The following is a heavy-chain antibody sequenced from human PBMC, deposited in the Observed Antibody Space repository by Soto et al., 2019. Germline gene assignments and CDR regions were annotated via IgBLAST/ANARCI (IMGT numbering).Heavy chain of an antibody. CDR1: GGSLSTNP. D-gene: IGHD2-15*01. J-gene: IGHJ4*02. V-gene: IGHV1-69*06. Sequence: GASVKVSCKASGGSLSTNPISWVRQAAGQGLEWMGGTGSGTGPGNHARKFQGRLTVTADKSTSTVYMELTNLSSEDTAVYYCATGESGGFYRFFGSWGRGTLVTVSS. CDR3: ATGESGGFYRFFGS. CDR2: TGSGTGPG.